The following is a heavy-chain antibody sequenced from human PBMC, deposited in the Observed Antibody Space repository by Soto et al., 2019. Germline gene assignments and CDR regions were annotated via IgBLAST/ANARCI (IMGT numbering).Heavy chain of an antibody. J-gene: IGHJ5*02. D-gene: IGHD1-1*01. Sequence: SGPTLVNPTQTLTLTFTFSGFSLTTSGVGVGWIRQPPGTALEWLARIYWGDDTFYSTSLKTRLTISKDTSKNQVVLTMTNMDPVDTATYFCAKTGTDGSWFDPWGQGTLVTVSP. CDR3: AKTGTDGSWFDP. V-gene: IGHV2-70*04. CDR2: IYWGDDT. CDR1: GFSLTTSGVG.